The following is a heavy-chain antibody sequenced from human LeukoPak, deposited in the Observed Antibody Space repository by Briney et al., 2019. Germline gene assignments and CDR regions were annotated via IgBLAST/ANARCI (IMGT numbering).Heavy chain of an antibody. V-gene: IGHV4-59*08. Sequence: SETLSLTCTVSGGSISSYYWSWIRQPPGKGLEWIGYIYYGGSTHYNPSLKSRVTISVDTSKNQFSLKLNSVTAADTAVYYCARYDPGAFDYWGQGTLVTVSS. CDR1: GGSISSYY. J-gene: IGHJ4*02. CDR3: ARYDPGAFDY. CDR2: IYYGGST. D-gene: IGHD3-16*01.